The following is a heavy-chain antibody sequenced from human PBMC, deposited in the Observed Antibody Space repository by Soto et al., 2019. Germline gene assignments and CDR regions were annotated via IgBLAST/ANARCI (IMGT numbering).Heavy chain of an antibody. CDR2: IYYSGSS. Sequence: QVQLQESGPGLVKTSETLSLTCTVSGVSFSTYYWSWIRQAPGKGLEWIGYIYYSGSSNYNPSLKSRVTMSVDMSKNQLSLKLSSGTAADTAVYYCARYQGGPFDYWGQGTMVTVSS. CDR3: ARYQGGPFDY. CDR1: GVSFSTYY. V-gene: IGHV4-59*01. J-gene: IGHJ4*02. D-gene: IGHD2-15*01.